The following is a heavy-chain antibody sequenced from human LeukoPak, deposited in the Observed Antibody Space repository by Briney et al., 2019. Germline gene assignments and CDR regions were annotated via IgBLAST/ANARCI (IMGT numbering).Heavy chain of an antibody. CDR3: ARHEGYCSSTSCYQLYHGMDV. D-gene: IGHD2-2*01. V-gene: IGHV4-39*01. CDR2: IYYGGST. CDR1: GGSISSSSYC. Sequence: PSEALSLTCTVSGGSISSSSYCWGWIRQPAGEGLEWIGSIYYGGSTYYNPPLKSGVTISVDTSKNQFSLKLTSVTAADTAVYYCARHEGYCSSTSCYQLYHGMDVWGQGTTVTVSS. J-gene: IGHJ6*02.